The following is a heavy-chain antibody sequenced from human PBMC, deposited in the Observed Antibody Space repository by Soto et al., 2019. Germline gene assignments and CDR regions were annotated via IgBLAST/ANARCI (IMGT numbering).Heavy chain of an antibody. CDR2: ISSSSSNI. CDR3: ARDRGGYDPDAFDI. Sequence: GGSLRLSCAASGSTFSSYTMNWVRQAPGKGLEWVSSISSSSSNIYYADSVKGRITISRDNAKNSLYLQMNSLRAEDTAEYYCARDRGGYDPDAFDIWGQGTMVTVSS. V-gene: IGHV3-21*03. D-gene: IGHD5-12*01. CDR1: GSTFSSYT. J-gene: IGHJ3*02.